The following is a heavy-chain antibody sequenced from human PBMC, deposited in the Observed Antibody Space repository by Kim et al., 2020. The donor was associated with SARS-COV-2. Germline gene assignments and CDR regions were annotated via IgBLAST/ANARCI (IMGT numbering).Heavy chain of an antibody. J-gene: IGHJ4*02. V-gene: IGHV3-30*03. CDR3: AREGSSVSFPDS. Sequence: KYYAESVEGRFTISRDNSKNTLYLQMNTLRVDDTAVYYCAREGSSVSFPDSWGQGTRVTVSS. CDR2: K. D-gene: IGHD3-10*01.